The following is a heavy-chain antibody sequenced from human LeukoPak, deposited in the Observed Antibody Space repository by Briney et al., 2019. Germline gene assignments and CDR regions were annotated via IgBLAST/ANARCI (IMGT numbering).Heavy chain of an antibody. CDR1: GYSFTSYW. CDR2: IYPGDSDT. CDR3: ARLTHVLLWFGEFSIDY. D-gene: IGHD3-10*01. J-gene: IGHJ4*02. Sequence: GESLKISCKGSGYSFTSYWIGWVRQMPGKGLEWMGIIYPGDSDTRYSPSFQGQVTISADKSISTAYLQWSSLKASDTAMYYSARLTHVLLWFGEFSIDYWGQGTLVTVSS. V-gene: IGHV5-51*01.